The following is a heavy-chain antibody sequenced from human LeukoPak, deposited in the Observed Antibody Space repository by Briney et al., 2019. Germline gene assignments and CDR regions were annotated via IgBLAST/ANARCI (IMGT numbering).Heavy chain of an antibody. Sequence: PGGSLRLSCAASGFTFSSYAMHWVRQAPGKGLEWVAVISYDGSNKYYADSVKGRFTISRDNSKNTLYLQVNSLRAEDTAVYYCARSDYSNPPLDYWGQGTLVTVSS. D-gene: IGHD4-11*01. CDR1: GFTFSSYA. V-gene: IGHV3-30*04. CDR2: ISYDGSNK. CDR3: ARSDYSNPPLDY. J-gene: IGHJ4*02.